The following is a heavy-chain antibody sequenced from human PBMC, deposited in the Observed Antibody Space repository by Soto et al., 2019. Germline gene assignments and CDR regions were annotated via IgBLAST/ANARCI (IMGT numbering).Heavy chain of an antibody. CDR2: IIPIFGTA. V-gene: IGHV1-69*01. Sequence: QVQLVQSGAEVRKPGSSVKVSCKASGGIFNRHAISWVRQAPGQGLEWMGGIIPIFGTANHAQKFQGRVTITADESTTTAYMELSSLRSEDTAVYYCARRPEGGGAARTFDYWGQGTLVTVSS. CDR3: ARRPEGGGAARTFDY. CDR1: GGIFNRHA. J-gene: IGHJ4*02. D-gene: IGHD6-6*01.